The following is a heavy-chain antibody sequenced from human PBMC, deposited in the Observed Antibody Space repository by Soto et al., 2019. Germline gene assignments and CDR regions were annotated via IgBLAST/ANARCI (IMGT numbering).Heavy chain of an antibody. CDR2: IWYDGSNK. J-gene: IGHJ4*02. D-gene: IGHD3-22*01. CDR3: ARASLMNYYDSSGYYDYFDY. CDR1: GFTFSSYG. Sequence: GGSLSLSCAASGFTFSSYGMHWVRQAPGKGLEWVAVIWYDGSNKYYADSVKGRFTISRDNSKNTLYLQMNSLRAEDTAVYYCARASLMNYYDSSGYYDYFDYWGQGTLVTVSS. V-gene: IGHV3-33*01.